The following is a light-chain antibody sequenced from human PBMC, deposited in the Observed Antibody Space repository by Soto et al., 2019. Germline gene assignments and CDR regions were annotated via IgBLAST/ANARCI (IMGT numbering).Light chain of an antibody. V-gene: IGKV3-20*01. J-gene: IGKJ1*01. CDR3: QQYGSSGT. CDR2: GAS. CDR1: QSVSNNY. Sequence: IVLELSPGTLSLSQGERATLSCRASQSVSNNYLAWYQQKPGQAPRLLIYGASNRATGIPDRFSGSGSGTDFTLTISRLEPEDFAVYYCQQYGSSGTFGQGTGGYQ.